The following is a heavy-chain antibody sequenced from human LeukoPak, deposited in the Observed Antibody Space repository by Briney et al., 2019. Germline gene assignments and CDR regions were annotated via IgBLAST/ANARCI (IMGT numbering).Heavy chain of an antibody. Sequence: PSETLSLTCVVYGGSFSGYYWSWIRQPPGKGLEWIGEINHSGSTNYNPSLKSRVTISVDTSKNQFSLKLSSVTAADTAVYYCARDEIYYDSSGYYYYYYYGMDVWGQGTTVTVSS. CDR2: INHSGST. J-gene: IGHJ6*02. CDR3: ARDEIYYDSSGYYYYYYYGMDV. D-gene: IGHD3-22*01. V-gene: IGHV4-34*01. CDR1: GGSFSGYY.